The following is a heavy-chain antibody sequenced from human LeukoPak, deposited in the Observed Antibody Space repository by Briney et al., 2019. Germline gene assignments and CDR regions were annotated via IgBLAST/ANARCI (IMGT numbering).Heavy chain of an antibody. Sequence: GESLKISCQCSGYSFTNYWIAWVRQMPGKGLEWMGIIYPGDSDTRYSPSFQGQVTISADKSISTAYLQWSSLKASDTAMYYCARLRDIVVVPAPWYFDYWGQGTLVTVSS. D-gene: IGHD2-2*01. CDR1: GYSFTNYW. V-gene: IGHV5-51*01. CDR2: IYPGDSDT. CDR3: ARLRDIVVVPAPWYFDY. J-gene: IGHJ4*02.